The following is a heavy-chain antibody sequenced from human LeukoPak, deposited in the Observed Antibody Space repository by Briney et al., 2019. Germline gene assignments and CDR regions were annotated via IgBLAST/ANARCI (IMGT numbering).Heavy chain of an antibody. D-gene: IGHD3-22*01. Sequence: GGSLRLSCAASGFTFSSYGMSWVRQAPGKGLEWVSVISGSGGSLYYVDSVKGRFTISRDNAKNTLYLQMNSLRAEDTAVYYWARDSSSGYDYWGQGTLVTVSS. CDR1: GFTFSSYG. CDR3: ARDSSSGYDY. J-gene: IGHJ4*02. CDR2: ISGSGGSL. V-gene: IGHV3-23*01.